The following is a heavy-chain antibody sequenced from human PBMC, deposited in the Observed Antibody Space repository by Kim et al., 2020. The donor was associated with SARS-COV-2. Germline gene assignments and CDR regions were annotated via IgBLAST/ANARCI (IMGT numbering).Heavy chain of an antibody. Sequence: LKRRVTISVDTSKNQFSLKLSSVTAADTAVYYCARRGGSTRYYYYYGMDVWGQGTTVTVSS. CDR3: ARRGGSTRYYYYYGMDV. J-gene: IGHJ6*02. D-gene: IGHD2-2*01. V-gene: IGHV4-59*08.